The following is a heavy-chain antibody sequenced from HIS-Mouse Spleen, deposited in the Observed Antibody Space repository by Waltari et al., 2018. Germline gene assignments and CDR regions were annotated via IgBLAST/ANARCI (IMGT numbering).Heavy chain of an antibody. D-gene: IGHD6-13*01. Sequence: QLQLQESGPGLVKPSETLSLTCTVSGGSISSSSYYWGWLRPPPGKGLEWIGRIYYSGSTYYNPSLKSRVTISVDTSKNQFSLKLSSVTAADTAVYYCAREIPYSSSWYDWYFDLWGRGTLVTVSS. CDR3: AREIPYSSSWYDWYFDL. CDR1: GGSISSSSYY. J-gene: IGHJ2*01. CDR2: IYYSGST. V-gene: IGHV4-39*07.